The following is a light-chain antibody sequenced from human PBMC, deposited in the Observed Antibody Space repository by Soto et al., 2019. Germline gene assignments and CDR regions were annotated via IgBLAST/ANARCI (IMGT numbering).Light chain of an antibody. Sequence: EIVLTQSPGTLSLSPGERATLSCRASQSVSSNFLAWYQQKPGQAPRLLIYGASSRATGIPDRFSGSGSGTDFNLTISRLEPEAFAVYYCQQYGSSPYTFGQGTKLEIK. CDR2: GAS. CDR1: QSVSSNF. CDR3: QQYGSSPYT. J-gene: IGKJ2*01. V-gene: IGKV3-20*01.